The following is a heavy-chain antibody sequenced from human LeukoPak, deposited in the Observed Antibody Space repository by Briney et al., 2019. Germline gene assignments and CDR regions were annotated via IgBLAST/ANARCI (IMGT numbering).Heavy chain of an antibody. J-gene: IGHJ3*02. D-gene: IGHD3-10*01. CDR3: TKDGTYGSGSYSLMGAFDI. CDR1: GFTFSSYW. Sequence: PGGSLRLSCAASGFTFSSYWMSWVRQAPGKGLEWVSAISGSGGSTYYADSVKGRFTISRDNSKNTLYLQMNSLRAEDTAAYYCTKDGTYGSGSYSLMGAFDIWGQGTLVTVSS. V-gene: IGHV3-23*01. CDR2: ISGSGGST.